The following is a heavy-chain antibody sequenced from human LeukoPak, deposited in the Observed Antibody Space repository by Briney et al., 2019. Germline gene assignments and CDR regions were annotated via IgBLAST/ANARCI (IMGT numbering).Heavy chain of an antibody. V-gene: IGHV4-39*01. D-gene: IGHD3-10*01. CDR3: ARRKLWFGELPQAFDI. J-gene: IGHJ3*02. CDR2: IYYSGST. CDR1: GGSISSSSYY. Sequence: SETLSLTCTVSGGSISSSSYYWGWIRQPPGKGLEWIGSIYYSGSTYYNPSLKSRVTISVDTSKNQFSLKLSSVTAADTAVYYCARRKLWFGELPQAFDIWGQGTMVTVSS.